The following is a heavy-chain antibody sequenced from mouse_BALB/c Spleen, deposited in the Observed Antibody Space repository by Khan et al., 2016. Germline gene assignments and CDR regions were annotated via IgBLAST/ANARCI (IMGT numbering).Heavy chain of an antibody. CDR1: GYTFTSYW. V-gene: IGHV1-87*01. CDR3: ARGADGYYSLDY. CDR2: IYPGDGDT. J-gene: IGHJ4*01. D-gene: IGHD2-3*01. Sequence: QVQLQQSGAELARPGASVKLSCKASGYTFTSYWMQWVKQRPGQGLEWIGTIYPGDGDTRSTQKFKGKATLTADKSSSTAYMQLSSLASEDSAVYYCARGADGYYSLDYWGQGTSVTVSS.